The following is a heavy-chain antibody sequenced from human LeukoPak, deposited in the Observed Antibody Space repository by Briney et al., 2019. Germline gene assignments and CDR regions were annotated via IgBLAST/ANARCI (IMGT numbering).Heavy chain of an antibody. V-gene: IGHV5-51*01. CDR1: GYSFTNYW. Sequence: GESLKISCKGSGYSFTNYWIGWVRQMPGKGLEWMGIINPGDSDTRYSPSFQGQVTISVDEFISTAYLQWSSLKASDTAMYYCARDRLYHAFDIWGQGTMVTVPS. CDR2: INPGDSDT. D-gene: IGHD3-16*01. J-gene: IGHJ3*02. CDR3: ARDRLYHAFDI.